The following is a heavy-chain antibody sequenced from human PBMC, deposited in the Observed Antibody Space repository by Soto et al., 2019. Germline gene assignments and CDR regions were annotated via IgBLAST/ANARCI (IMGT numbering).Heavy chain of an antibody. CDR1: GFTVSSNY. CDR3: AILSN. CDR2: IYSDGTT. J-gene: IGHJ4*02. D-gene: IGHD6-6*01. Sequence: GGSLRLSCAASGFTVSSNYMNWVRQAPGKGLEWLSIIYSDGTTYYADSVKGRFTISRDNFKNTLHLQMNNLRAEDTAVYYCAILSNWGQGTLVTV. V-gene: IGHV3-53*01.